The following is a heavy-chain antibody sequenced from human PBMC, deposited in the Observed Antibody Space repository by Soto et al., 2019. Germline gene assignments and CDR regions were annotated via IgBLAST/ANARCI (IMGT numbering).Heavy chain of an antibody. CDR1: GGSISSGDYY. D-gene: IGHD3-10*01. J-gene: IGHJ6*02. CDR3: ARDTTPYGSGSYTGKYYYYGMDV. V-gene: IGHV4-30-4*01. Sequence: TSETLSLTCTVSGGSISSGDYYWSWIRQPPGKGLEWIGYIYYSGSTYYNPSLKSRVTISVDTSKNQFSLKLSSVTAADTAVYYCARDTTPYGSGSYTGKYYYYGMDVWGQGTTVTVSS. CDR2: IYYSGST.